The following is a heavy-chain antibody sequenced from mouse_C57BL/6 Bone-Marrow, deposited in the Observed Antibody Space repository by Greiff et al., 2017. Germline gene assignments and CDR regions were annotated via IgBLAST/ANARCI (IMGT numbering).Heavy chain of an antibody. Sequence: QVQLKASGPGLVAPSQSLSITCTVSGFSLTSYAISWVRQPPGKGLEWLGVIWTGGGTNYNSALKSRLSISKDNSKSQVFLKMNSLHTDDTARYYCARAYYSNLYAMDDWGQGTSVTVSS. J-gene: IGHJ4*01. CDR2: IWTGGGT. CDR1: GFSLTSYA. V-gene: IGHV2-9-1*01. CDR3: ARAYYSNLYAMDD. D-gene: IGHD2-5*01.